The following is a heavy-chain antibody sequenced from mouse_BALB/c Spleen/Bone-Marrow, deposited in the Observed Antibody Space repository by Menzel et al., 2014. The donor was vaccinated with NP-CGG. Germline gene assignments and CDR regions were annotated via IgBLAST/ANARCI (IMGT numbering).Heavy chain of an antibody. CDR1: GFNIKDTY. D-gene: IGHD1-1*01. V-gene: IGHV14-3*02. Sequence: EVQLQQSGAELVKPGASVKLSCTASGFNIKDTYMHWVKQRPEQGLEWIGRIDPANGNTKYDPKFQGKATITADTSSNTAYLQVSSLTSEDTAVYYCAPYYYGSSLFGYWGQGTLVTVSA. CDR3: APYYYGSSLFGY. CDR2: IDPANGNT. J-gene: IGHJ3*01.